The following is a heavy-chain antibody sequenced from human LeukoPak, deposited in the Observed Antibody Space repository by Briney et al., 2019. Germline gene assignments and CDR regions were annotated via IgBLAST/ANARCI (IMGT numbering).Heavy chain of an antibody. V-gene: IGHV3-15*01. J-gene: IGHJ4*02. CDR3: TTDLSGRWLQLIDY. Sequence: GGSLRLSCAASGFTFSNAWMSWVRQAPGKGLEWVGRIKSKTDGGTTDYAAPVKGRFTIPRDDSKNTLYLQMNSLKTEDTAVYYCTTDLSGRWLQLIDYWGQGTLVTVSS. CDR1: GFTFSNAW. D-gene: IGHD5-24*01. CDR2: IKSKTDGGTT.